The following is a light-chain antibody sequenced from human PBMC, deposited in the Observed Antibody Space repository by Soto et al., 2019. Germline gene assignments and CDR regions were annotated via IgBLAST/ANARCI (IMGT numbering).Light chain of an antibody. CDR3: QQYSSYPYT. J-gene: IGKJ2*01. CDR1: QRISTW. CDR2: KAS. Sequence: DLQMTQSPSTLSASVGDRVTITCRASQRISTWLAWYQQKPGKAPKLLIYKASSLESGVPSRFSGSGSGTEFTLTISSLQPDDFATYYCQQYSSYPYTFGQGTKLEIK. V-gene: IGKV1-5*03.